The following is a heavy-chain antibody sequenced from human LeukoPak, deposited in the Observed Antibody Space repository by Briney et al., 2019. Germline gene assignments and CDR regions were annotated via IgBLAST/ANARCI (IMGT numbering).Heavy chain of an antibody. V-gene: IGHV4-34*01. CDR2: INHSGST. J-gene: IGHJ5*02. D-gene: IGHD2-2*02. CDR1: GGSFSGYY. Sequence: SETLSLTCAVYGGSFSGYYWSWIRQSPGKGLEWIGEINHSGSTNYNPSLKSRVTISVDTSKNQFSLKLSSVTAADTAVYYCARGVGDCSSTSCYSQVRWFDPWGQGTLVTVSS. CDR3: ARGVGDCSSTSCYSQVRWFDP.